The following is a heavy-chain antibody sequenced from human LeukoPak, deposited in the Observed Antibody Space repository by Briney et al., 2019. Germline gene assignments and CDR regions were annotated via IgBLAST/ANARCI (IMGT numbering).Heavy chain of an antibody. CDR3: ARVGGCISTSCYAGGWFDP. J-gene: IGHJ5*02. CDR1: GGSVSSANYY. D-gene: IGHD2-2*01. CDR2: IHYTGST. V-gene: IGHV4-61*01. Sequence: SETLSLTCSVSGGSVSSANYYWSWIRQPPGKGLEWIGYIHYTGSTNYNPSLKSRVTISVDTSKNQFSLKLNSVTAADTAVYYCARVGGCISTSCYAGGWFDPWGQGTLVTVSS.